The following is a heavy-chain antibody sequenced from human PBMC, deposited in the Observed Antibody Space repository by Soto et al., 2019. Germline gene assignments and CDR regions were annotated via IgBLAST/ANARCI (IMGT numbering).Heavy chain of an antibody. D-gene: IGHD3-22*01. Sequence: EVRLVESGGGLVQPGGSLTLSCAASGFTFSSYWMTWVRQAPGQGLEWVANINQDGSEKYYMDSMKGRFTISRDNAKNPLLLQLNSLRAEDTAVYYCARDRGRPDLRDTHYYDSSDLDYGMDVWGQGTTVTVSS. V-gene: IGHV3-7*01. J-gene: IGHJ6*02. CDR2: INQDGSEK. CDR1: GFTFSSYW. CDR3: ARDRGRPDLRDTHYYDSSDLDYGMDV.